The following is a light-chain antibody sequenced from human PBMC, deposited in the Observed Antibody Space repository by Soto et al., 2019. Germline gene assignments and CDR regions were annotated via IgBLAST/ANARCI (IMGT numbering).Light chain of an antibody. J-gene: IGLJ1*01. CDR1: SSDIGAGYD. CDR2: GNN. Sequence: QSVLTQPPSVSGAPGQRVTISFTGSSSDIGAGYDVHWYQQLPGTAPKLLIYGNNNRPSRVPDRFSGSKSGTSASLAITGLQAEDEADYYCQSYDSSLSGYVFGTGTKLTVL. CDR3: QSYDSSLSGYV. V-gene: IGLV1-40*01.